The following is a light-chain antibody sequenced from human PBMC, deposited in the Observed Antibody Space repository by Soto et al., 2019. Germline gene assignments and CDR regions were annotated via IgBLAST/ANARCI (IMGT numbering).Light chain of an antibody. Sequence: QSVLTQPPSASGSPGQSVTISCTGTSSDVGGYNYVSWYQQHPGKAPKLMIYEVSKRPSGVPDRFSGSKSGNTASLTVSGLQAEDEADYYCSPYAGSKRVFGTGTKLTVL. CDR3: SPYAGSKRV. J-gene: IGLJ1*01. CDR1: SSDVGGYNY. CDR2: EVS. V-gene: IGLV2-8*01.